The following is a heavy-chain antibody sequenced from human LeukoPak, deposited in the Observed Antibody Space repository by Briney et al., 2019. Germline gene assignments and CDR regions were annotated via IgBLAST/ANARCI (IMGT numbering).Heavy chain of an antibody. CDR1: GGSISSGGYY. CDR2: IYYSGST. CDR3: ARDRGPYSGYDSYYFDY. V-gene: IGHV4-31*03. Sequence: SETPSLTCTVSGGSISSGGYYWSWIRQHPGKGLEWIGYIYYSGSTYYNPSLKSRVTISVDTSKNQFSLKLSSVTAADTAVYYCARDRGPYSGYDSYYFDYWGQGTLVTVSS. D-gene: IGHD5-12*01. J-gene: IGHJ4*02.